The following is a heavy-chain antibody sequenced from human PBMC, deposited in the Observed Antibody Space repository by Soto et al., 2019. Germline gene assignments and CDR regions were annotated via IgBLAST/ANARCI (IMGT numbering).Heavy chain of an antibody. CDR1: GGSICSGGYY. Sequence: PSETPSLTCTVCGGSICSGGYYWSWIRQPPGKGLEWIGYIYYSGSTNYNPSLKSRVTISVDTSKNQFSLKLSSVTAADTAVYYCARDSSIDYGDYSGGWGYMDVWGKGTTVTVSS. CDR2: IYYSGST. D-gene: IGHD4-17*01. CDR3: ARDSSIDYGDYSGGWGYMDV. J-gene: IGHJ6*03. V-gene: IGHV4-61*08.